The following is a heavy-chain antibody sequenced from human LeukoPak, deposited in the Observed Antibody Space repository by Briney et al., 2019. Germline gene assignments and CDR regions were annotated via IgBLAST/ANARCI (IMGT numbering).Heavy chain of an antibody. CDR2: ITNDGSST. CDR1: GLTFSSHW. D-gene: IGHD3-22*01. CDR3: TTDRYYDSSGYYSDY. J-gene: IGHJ4*02. Sequence: PGGSLRLSCAASGLTFSSHWMHWVRQAPGKGLVWVSRITNDGSSTTYADSVKGRFTISRDNAKNMLYLQVNSLRAEDTAVYYCTTDRYYDSSGYYSDYWGQGTLVTVSS. V-gene: IGHV3-74*01.